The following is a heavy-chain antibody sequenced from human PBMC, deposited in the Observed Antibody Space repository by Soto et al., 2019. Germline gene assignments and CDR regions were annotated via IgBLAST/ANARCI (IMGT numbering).Heavy chain of an antibody. Sequence: QVQLQESGPGLVKPSETLSLTCTVSGGSISSISNHYCSWIRQPPGKGLEWIGYISYSGYTSYNHSLKTRVITSVDTSKNQAALNLASVTAADTGVYYCATQGVGVLHGLVDVWGQGTTVTVSS. CDR2: ISYSGYT. CDR3: ATQGVGVLHGLVDV. D-gene: IGHD3-10*01. CDR1: GGSISSISNHY. V-gene: IGHV4-59*08. J-gene: IGHJ6*02.